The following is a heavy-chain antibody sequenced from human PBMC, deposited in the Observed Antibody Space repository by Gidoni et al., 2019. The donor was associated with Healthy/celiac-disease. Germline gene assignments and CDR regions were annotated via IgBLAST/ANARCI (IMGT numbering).Heavy chain of an antibody. CDR1: GFTFSSYG. CDR2: ISYDGSNK. D-gene: IGHD3-22*01. V-gene: IGHV3-30*18. CDR3: AKRPSHYYDSSGQGLIDY. J-gene: IGHJ4*02. Sequence: QVQLVESGGGVVQPGRSLRLSCAASGFTFSSYGMHWVRQAPGKGLAWVAVISYDGSNKYYADSGKGRFTISRDNSKNTLYLQMNSLRAEDTAVYYCAKRPSHYYDSSGQGLIDYWGQGTLVTVSS.